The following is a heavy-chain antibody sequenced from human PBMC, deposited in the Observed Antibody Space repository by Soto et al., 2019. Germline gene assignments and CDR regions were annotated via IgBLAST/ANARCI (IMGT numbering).Heavy chain of an antibody. V-gene: IGHV3-30*03. Sequence: QVQLVESGGGVVQPGRSLRLSCAASGFTFSSYGMHWVRQSPGKGLEWVAVISYDGSNKYYEDSVKGRFTISRDNSKNTVYLQMNSLRAEDTAVYYCATVHSSSWTGGLDYWGQGTLVTVSS. J-gene: IGHJ4*02. CDR1: GFTFSSYG. CDR2: ISYDGSNK. D-gene: IGHD6-13*01. CDR3: ATVHSSSWTGGLDY.